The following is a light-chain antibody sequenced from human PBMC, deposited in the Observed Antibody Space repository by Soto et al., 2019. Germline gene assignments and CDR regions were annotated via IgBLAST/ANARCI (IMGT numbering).Light chain of an antibody. CDR3: QQSHNKFPLT. CDR2: AAS. J-gene: IGKJ4*01. CDR1: QSINIY. V-gene: IGKV1-39*01. Sequence: DIQMTQSPSSLSASVGDRVTITCRTTQSINIYLNWYQQKTGEAPKLLIFAASTLQSGVPSRFSGSGVGTHFSLTISNLQPEDFGTYYCQQSHNKFPLTFGGGTKVDIK.